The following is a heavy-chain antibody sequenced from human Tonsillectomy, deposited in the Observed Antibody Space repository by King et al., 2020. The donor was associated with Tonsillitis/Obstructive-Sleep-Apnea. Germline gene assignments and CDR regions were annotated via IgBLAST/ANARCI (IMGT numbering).Heavy chain of an antibody. CDR2: INWNGGST. V-gene: IGHV3-20*04. CDR3: ARLPGIAAAGAFDI. D-gene: IGHD6-13*01. Sequence: QLVQSGGGVVRPGGSLRLSCAASGFTFDDYGMSWVRQAPGKGLEWVSGINWNGGSTGYADSVKGRFTISRDNAKSSLYLQMNSLRAEDTALYYCARLPGIAAAGAFDIWGQGTMVTVSS. J-gene: IGHJ3*02. CDR1: GFTFDDYG.